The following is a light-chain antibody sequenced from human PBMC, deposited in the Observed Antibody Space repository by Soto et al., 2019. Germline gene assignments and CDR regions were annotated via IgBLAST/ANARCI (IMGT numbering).Light chain of an antibody. CDR3: SSYTSSSTLPSGV. Sequence: QSALTQPASVSGSPGQSITISCTGTSSDVGGYNYVSWYQQHPGKAPKLMIYDVSNRPSGVSNRFSGSKSGNTASLTISGLQAEDEADYYCSSYTSSSTLPSGVFGGGTKLTVL. CDR2: DVS. J-gene: IGLJ3*02. CDR1: SSDVGGYNY. V-gene: IGLV2-14*01.